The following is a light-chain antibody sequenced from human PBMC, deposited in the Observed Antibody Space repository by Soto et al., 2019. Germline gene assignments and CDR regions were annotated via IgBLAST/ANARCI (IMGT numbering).Light chain of an antibody. CDR2: DVS. J-gene: IGLJ2*01. V-gene: IGLV2-11*01. CDR1: SSDVGGYNH. CDR3: CSYAGSYTFV. Sequence: QSVLTQPRSVSGSPGQSVTISCTGTSSDVGGYNHVSWYQQHPGKAPKLMIYDVSKRPSGVPDRFSGSKSGNTASLTISGLQAEDEADYFFCSYAGSYTFVFGGGTKPTVL.